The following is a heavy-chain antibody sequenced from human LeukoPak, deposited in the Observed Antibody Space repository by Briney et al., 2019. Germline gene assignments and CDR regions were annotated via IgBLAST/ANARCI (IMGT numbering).Heavy chain of an antibody. V-gene: IGHV3-48*02. D-gene: IGHD6-19*01. CDR1: GFTFSSYS. CDR2: ISSSSSTI. J-gene: IGHJ6*02. CDR3: ARVPTIAVAGREYYYYGMDV. Sequence: GGSLRLSCAASGFTFSSYSMNWVRQAPGKGLEWVSYISSSSSTICYADSVKGRFTISRDNAKNSLYLQMNSLRDEDTAVYYCARVPTIAVAGREYYYYGMDVWGQGTTVTVSS.